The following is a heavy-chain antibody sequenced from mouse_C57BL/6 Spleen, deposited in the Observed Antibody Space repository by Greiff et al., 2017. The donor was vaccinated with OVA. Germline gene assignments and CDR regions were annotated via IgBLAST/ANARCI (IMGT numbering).Heavy chain of an antibody. V-gene: IGHV5-17*01. J-gene: IGHJ2*01. CDR2: ISSGSSTI. CDR3: AGGYDYDDGYFDY. CDR1: GFTFSDYG. D-gene: IGHD2-4*01. Sequence: EVKLVESGGGLVKPGGSLKLSCAASGFTFSDYGMHWVRQAPEKGLEWVAYISSGSSTIYYADTVKGRFTISRDNAKNTLFLQMTSLRSEDTAMYYCAGGYDYDDGYFDYWGQGTTLTVSS.